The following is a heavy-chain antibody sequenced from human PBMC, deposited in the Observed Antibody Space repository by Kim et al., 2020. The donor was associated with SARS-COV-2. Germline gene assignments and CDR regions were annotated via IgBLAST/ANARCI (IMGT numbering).Heavy chain of an antibody. V-gene: IGHV3-30*04. D-gene: IGHD3-3*01. CDR3: AEVGDPTSDY. Sequence: GGSLRLSCAASGFTFSSYAMHWVRQAPGKGLEWVAVISYDGSNKYYADSVKGRFTISRDNSKNTLYLQMNSLRAEDTAVYYCAEVGDPTSDYWGQGTLVTVAS. J-gene: IGHJ4*02. CDR2: ISYDGSNK. CDR1: GFTFSSYA.